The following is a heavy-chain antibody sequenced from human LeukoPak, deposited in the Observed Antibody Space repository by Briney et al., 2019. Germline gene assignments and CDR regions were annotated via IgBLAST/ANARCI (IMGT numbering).Heavy chain of an antibody. Sequence: GGSLRLSCAVSGFTFSSYWMSWVRQAPGKGLEWVANIKQDGSEKYYVDSVKGRFTISRDNAKNSLYLQMNSLRAEDTAVYYCARDHGRGSYYFYWGQGTLVTVSS. CDR1: GFTFSSYW. D-gene: IGHD1-26*01. V-gene: IGHV3-7*01. J-gene: IGHJ4*02. CDR2: IKQDGSEK. CDR3: ARDHGRGSYYFY.